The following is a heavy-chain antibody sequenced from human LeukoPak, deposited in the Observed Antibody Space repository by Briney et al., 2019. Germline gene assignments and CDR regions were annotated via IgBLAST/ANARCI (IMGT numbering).Heavy chain of an antibody. CDR3: ARGWGDYYDSSGPFDY. V-gene: IGHV4-39*07. Sequence: GSLGLSCAASGFTFSSYGMSWVRQAPGKGLEWTGSIYYSGSTYYNPSLKSRVTISVDTSKNQFSLKLSSVTAADTAVYYCARGWGDYYDSSGPFDYWGQGTLVTVSS. CDR2: IYYSGST. D-gene: IGHD3-22*01. J-gene: IGHJ4*02. CDR1: GFTFSSYG.